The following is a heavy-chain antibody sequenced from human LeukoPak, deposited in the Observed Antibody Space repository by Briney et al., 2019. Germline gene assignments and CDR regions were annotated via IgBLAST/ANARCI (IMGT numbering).Heavy chain of an antibody. V-gene: IGHV3-20*04. CDR2: INWNGGST. CDR3: ARDERFGESPYYFDY. J-gene: IGHJ4*02. Sequence: PGGSLRLSCAASGFTFDDYGMSWVRQAPGKGLEWVSGINWNGGSTGYADSVKGRFTISRDNAKNSLYLQMNSLRADDTALYYCARDERFGESPYYFDYWGQGTLVTVSS. D-gene: IGHD3-10*01. CDR1: GFTFDDYG.